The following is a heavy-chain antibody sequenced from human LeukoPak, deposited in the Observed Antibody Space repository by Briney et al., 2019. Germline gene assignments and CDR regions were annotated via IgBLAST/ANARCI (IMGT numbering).Heavy chain of an antibody. CDR1: GFSVNSNY. V-gene: IGHV3-53*01. Sequence: GGSLRLSCAASGFSVNSNYMSWVRQAPGKGLEWVSVIYSGGSTYYADSVKGRFTISRDNSKNKLYLQMNSLRAEDTAVYYCARTPPYDSSGYYSSGYFDYWGQGTLVTVSS. CDR2: IYSGGST. J-gene: IGHJ4*02. CDR3: ARTPPYDSSGYYSSGYFDY. D-gene: IGHD3-22*01.